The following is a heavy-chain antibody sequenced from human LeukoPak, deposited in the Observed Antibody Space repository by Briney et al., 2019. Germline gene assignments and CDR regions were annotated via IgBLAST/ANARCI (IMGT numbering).Heavy chain of an antibody. CDR3: AREGCSSGSIDY. D-gene: IGHD6-19*01. V-gene: IGHV3-53*05. J-gene: IGHJ4*02. Sequence: GGSLRLSCAASGFTVSSNYMSWVRQAPGKGLEWVSVIYSGGSTYYADSVKGRFTISRDNSKNTLYLQMSSLRAEDTAVYYCAREGCSSGSIDYWGQGTLVTVSS. CDR1: GFTVSSNY. CDR2: IYSGGST.